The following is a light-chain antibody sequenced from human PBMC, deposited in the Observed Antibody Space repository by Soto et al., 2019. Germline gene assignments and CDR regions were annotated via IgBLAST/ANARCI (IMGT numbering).Light chain of an antibody. J-gene: IGKJ1*01. CDR3: QQYGSSPWT. CDR2: GAS. V-gene: IGKV3-20*01. CDR1: QSVSSSY. Sequence: EIVLTQSPVALSXXPXXXXTXXXXASQSVSSSYLAWYQQKPGQAPRLLIYGASSRATGIPDRFSGSGSGTDFTLTISRLEPEDFAVYYCQQYGSSPWTFGQGSMVDIK.